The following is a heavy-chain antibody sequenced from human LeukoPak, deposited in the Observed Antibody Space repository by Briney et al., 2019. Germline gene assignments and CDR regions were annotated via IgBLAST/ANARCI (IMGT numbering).Heavy chain of an antibody. J-gene: IGHJ4*02. CDR1: GGTVSNYA. CDR2: IIPIFDTP. Sequence: ASVKVSCKASGGTVSNYAISWVRQAPGQGLEWMGGIIPIFDTPNFAQKFQGRVTMTRDTSISTAYMELSRLRSDDTAVYYCARGVGTYYFDYWGQGTLVTVSS. CDR3: ARGVGTYYFDY. V-gene: IGHV1-69*05. D-gene: IGHD1-1*01.